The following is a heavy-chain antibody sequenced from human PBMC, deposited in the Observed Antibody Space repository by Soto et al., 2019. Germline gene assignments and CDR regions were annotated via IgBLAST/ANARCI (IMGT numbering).Heavy chain of an antibody. Sequence: PGESLKISCQGSGYSFTSNWIGWVRQMPGKGLEWMGIINPADSDFKYSPSFQGQVTISVDKSIGTAYLQWSSLKASDTAMYYCARHQRDDTSRKIDCWGQGTLVTVSS. CDR3: ARHQRDDTSRKIDC. D-gene: IGHD3-22*01. J-gene: IGHJ4*02. CDR2: INPADSDF. CDR1: GYSFTSNW. V-gene: IGHV5-51*01.